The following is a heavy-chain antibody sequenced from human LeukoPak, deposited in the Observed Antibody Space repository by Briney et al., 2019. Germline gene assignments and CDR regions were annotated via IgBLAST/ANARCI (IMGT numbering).Heavy chain of an antibody. CDR2: INYSGST. D-gene: IGHD4-17*01. CDR3: ARGLRTFDY. CDR1: GGSFSGYY. V-gene: IGHV4-34*01. J-gene: IGHJ4*02. Sequence: SETLSLTCAVYGGSFSGYYWSWIRQPPGKGLEWIGEINYSGSTNYNPSLKSRVTISVDTSKNQFSLKLSSVTAADTAVYYCARGLRTFDYWGQGTLVTVSS.